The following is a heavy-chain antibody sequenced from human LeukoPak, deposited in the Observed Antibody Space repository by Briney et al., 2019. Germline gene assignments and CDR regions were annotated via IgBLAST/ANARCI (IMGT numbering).Heavy chain of an antibody. CDR1: GYTFTSYG. Sequence: ASVTLSCTASGYTFTSYGISWVRQAPGQGLERMGWISAYNGNTNYAQNLQGRVTMTTDTSTSTAYMELRSLRSDDTAVYYCARDYRLLPRPPAYYYGSGSYYHQNWFDPWGQGTLVTVSS. CDR2: ISAYNGNT. D-gene: IGHD3-10*01. V-gene: IGHV1-18*01. CDR3: ARDYRLLPRPPAYYYGSGSYYHQNWFDP. J-gene: IGHJ5*02.